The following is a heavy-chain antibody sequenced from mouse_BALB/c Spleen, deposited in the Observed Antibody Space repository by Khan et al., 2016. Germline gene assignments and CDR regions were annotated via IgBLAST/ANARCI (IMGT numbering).Heavy chain of an antibody. V-gene: IGHV3-2*02. CDR3: ARSDYGDKDAMDY. D-gene: IGHD1-1*01. J-gene: IGHJ4*01. Sequence: EVQLQESGPGLVKPSQSLSLTCTVTGCSITSDYAWNWIRQFPGNRLEWMGYISYSGSTSYNPSLKSRISITRDTSKNQFILQLNSVTAEDTATYYCARSDYGDKDAMDYWGQGTSVTVSS. CDR1: GCSITSDYA. CDR2: ISYSGST.